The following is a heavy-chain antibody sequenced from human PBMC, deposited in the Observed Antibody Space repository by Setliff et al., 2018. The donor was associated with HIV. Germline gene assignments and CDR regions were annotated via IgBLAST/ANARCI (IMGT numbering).Heavy chain of an antibody. V-gene: IGHV4-34*01. Sequence: SETLSLTCAVYGGSFSVYYWNWIRQPPGKGLEWIGEINHSGSTNYNPSLKSRVTISVDTSKNQFSLKLTSVTAADTAVYYCAIALRGVITTLSYFDYWGQGTLVTVSS. D-gene: IGHD3-22*01. CDR2: INHSGST. J-gene: IGHJ4*02. CDR1: GGSFSVYY. CDR3: AIALRGVITTLSYFDY.